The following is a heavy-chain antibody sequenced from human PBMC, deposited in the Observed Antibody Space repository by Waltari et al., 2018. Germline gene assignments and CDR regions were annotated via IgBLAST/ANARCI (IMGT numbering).Heavy chain of an antibody. Sequence: QVHLVQSGAEVKKPGSSVKVSCKASGGTFGSDSVAWVRQAAGQGLEWLGGIIPIFGTPQYAQNFQGRVTLTADAATTTAYLELSGLTSEDTAIYYCARRNLGFAFDVWGQGTLVIVSS. CDR1: GGTFGSDS. CDR3: ARRNLGFAFDV. D-gene: IGHD1-26*01. J-gene: IGHJ3*01. V-gene: IGHV1-69*12. CDR2: IIPIFGTP.